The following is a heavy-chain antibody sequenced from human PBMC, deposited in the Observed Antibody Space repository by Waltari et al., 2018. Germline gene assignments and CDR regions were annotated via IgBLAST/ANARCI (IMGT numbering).Heavy chain of an antibody. J-gene: IGHJ4*02. CDR1: NFYICNGYY. V-gene: IGHV4-38-2*02. CDR2: MDYRGTT. CDR3: ARDVEGDGVLYGSPRRFDY. Sequence: QVQLQESGPGLVKPSETLSLTCAVSNFYICNGYYWGWIRPPPGEGLEWIGSMDYRGTTYYNPSLKGRVTISVDTSKNNLFLNLNSVTAADTAVYYCARDVEGDGVLYGSPRRFDYWGQGILVTVSS. D-gene: IGHD3-10*01.